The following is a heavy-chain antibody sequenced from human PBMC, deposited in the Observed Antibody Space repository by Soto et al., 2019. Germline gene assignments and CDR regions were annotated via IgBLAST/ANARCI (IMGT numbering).Heavy chain of an antibody. CDR2: IYSGGST. V-gene: IGHV3-66*01. D-gene: IGHD3-22*01. CDR1: GFSVSSNY. Sequence: EVQLVESGGGLVQPGGSLRLSCAASGFSVSSNYMSWVRQAPGKGLEWVSVIYSGGSTYYADSVKGRFTISRNNSKHTLYLQMKSLRAEDTAVYYCARVSYYYDNSGYYLFDYWGQGTLVTVSS. J-gene: IGHJ4*02. CDR3: ARVSYYYDNSGYYLFDY.